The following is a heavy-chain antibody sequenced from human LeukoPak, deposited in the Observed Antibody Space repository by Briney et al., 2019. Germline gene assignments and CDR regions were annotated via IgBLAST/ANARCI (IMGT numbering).Heavy chain of an antibody. CDR3: ARDPIAVAGLYYFDY. J-gene: IGHJ4*02. Sequence: PGGSLRLSCAASGFTFSSYGMHWVRQAPGKGLEWVAVIWYDGSNKYNADSVKGRFTISRDNSKNTLYLQMNSLRAEDTAVYYCARDPIAVAGLYYFDYWGQGTLVTVSS. V-gene: IGHV3-33*01. D-gene: IGHD6-19*01. CDR2: IWYDGSNK. CDR1: GFTFSSYG.